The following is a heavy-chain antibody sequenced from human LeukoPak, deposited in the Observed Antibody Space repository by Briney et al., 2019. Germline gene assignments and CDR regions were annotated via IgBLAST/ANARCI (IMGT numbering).Heavy chain of an antibody. V-gene: IGHV3-23*01. CDR2: IRGSGGST. Sequence: PGGSLRLSCAASGFTFSSYAMSWVRQAPGKGLEWVSAIRGSGGSTYYADSVTGRFTISRDNSKNTLYLQMNSLRAEDTAVYYCAKMAVGVVVPAAMHTFDYWGQGTLVTVSS. CDR1: GFTFSSYA. CDR3: AKMAVGVVVPAAMHTFDY. J-gene: IGHJ4*02. D-gene: IGHD2-2*01.